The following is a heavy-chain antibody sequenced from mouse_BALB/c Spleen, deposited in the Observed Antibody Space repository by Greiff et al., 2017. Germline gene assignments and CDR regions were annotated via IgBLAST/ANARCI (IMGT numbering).Heavy chain of an antibody. CDR3: ARAYYGSYYFDY. V-gene: IGHV3-6*02. CDR2: ISYDGSN. CDR1: GYSITSGYY. J-gene: IGHJ2*01. D-gene: IGHD1-1*01. Sequence: EVKLMESGPGLVKPSQSLSLTCSVTGYSITSGYYWNWIRQFPGNKLEWMGYISYDGSNNYNPSLKNRISITRDTSTNQFFLKLNSVTTEDTATYYCARAYYGSYYFDYWGQGTTLTVSS.